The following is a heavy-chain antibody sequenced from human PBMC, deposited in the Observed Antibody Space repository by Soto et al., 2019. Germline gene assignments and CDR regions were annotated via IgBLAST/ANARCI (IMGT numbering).Heavy chain of an antibody. Sequence: EVQLLESGGGLVQPGGSLRLSCAASGFTFSSYAMSWVRQAPGKGLEWVSAISGSGGSTYYADSVKGRFTISRDNSKNTLYLRMNSLRAEDTAVYYGAKDSLKNVYGDSLDYWGQGTLVTVSS. D-gene: IGHD4-17*01. CDR3: AKDSLKNVYGDSLDY. J-gene: IGHJ4*02. CDR1: GFTFSSYA. CDR2: ISGSGGST. V-gene: IGHV3-23*01.